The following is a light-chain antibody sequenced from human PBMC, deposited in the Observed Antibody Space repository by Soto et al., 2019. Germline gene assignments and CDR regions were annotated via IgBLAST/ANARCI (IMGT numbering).Light chain of an antibody. V-gene: IGKV3D-15*01. CDR2: GAS. Sequence: IVLTQSPATLSVSPGARATLSGRASQSVSGDVAWYHHKPGQAPRLLIYGASNRATGIPDRFSGSGSGTDFTLTISRLEPEDFAVYYCQQYMSSPWTFGQGTKVDI. CDR3: QQYMSSPWT. CDR1: QSVSGD. J-gene: IGKJ1*01.